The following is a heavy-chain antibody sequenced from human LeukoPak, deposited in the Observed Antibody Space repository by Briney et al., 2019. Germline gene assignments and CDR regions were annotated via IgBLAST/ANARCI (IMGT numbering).Heavy chain of an antibody. CDR3: ARRTGGTKDY. J-gene: IGHJ4*02. CDR2: ISYNGAST. V-gene: IGHV3-23*01. CDR1: GFTFGDVV. D-gene: IGHD7-27*01. Sequence: GGSLRLSCVASGFTFGDVVMSWVRQAPGKGLEWVSAISYNGASTDYADSVKGRFAISRDNSKNTLYLQMNSLRAEDAAVYYCARRTGGTKDYWGQGTQVTVSS.